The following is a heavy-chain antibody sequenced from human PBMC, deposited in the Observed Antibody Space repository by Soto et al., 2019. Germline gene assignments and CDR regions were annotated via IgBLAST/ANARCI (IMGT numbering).Heavy chain of an antibody. J-gene: IGHJ6*02. CDR2: INGGNGNT. D-gene: IGHD2-2*01. V-gene: IGHV1-3*01. Sequence: GASVKVSCKASGNTVPNYAIHWVRQAPGQRLEWMGWINGGNGNTYYSEHFQGRVTFTRDTSAGTVYMQLSSLTSEDTAVYYCAREGLVLVPTTVNSDYYYYAMEVWGQGTTVTVSS. CDR3: AREGLVLVPTTVNSDYYYYAMEV. CDR1: GNTVPNYA.